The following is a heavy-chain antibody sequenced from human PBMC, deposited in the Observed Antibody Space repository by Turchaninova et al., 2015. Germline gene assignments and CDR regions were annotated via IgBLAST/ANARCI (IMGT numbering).Heavy chain of an antibody. CDR2: FDPEEVQI. D-gene: IGHD1-1*01. CDR1: VDTLRELA. Sequence: QVQLVQSGAQVQKLWVCGGFSINVYVDTLRELAMHGVRQAPGNVPQWRGGFDPEEVQIIYAQKYQGRVTMTEDTSTDTAYMELSSLSSEDTAVYYCATEPNWTGRTGFDYWGQGTLVTVSS. CDR3: ATEPNWTGRTGFDY. V-gene: IGHV1-24*01. J-gene: IGHJ4*02.